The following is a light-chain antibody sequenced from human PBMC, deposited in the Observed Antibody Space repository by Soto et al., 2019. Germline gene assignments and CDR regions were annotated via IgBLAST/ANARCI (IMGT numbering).Light chain of an antibody. Sequence: DLQVTQSPSSLSASVGDRVTITCRASQSISYYLNWYQHKPGEPPNLLISAASTLQSGVPSRFSGSGSGTEFTLTISSLQPEDSATYYCQQSYSLWTFGQGTKVEIK. CDR3: QQSYSLWT. V-gene: IGKV1-39*01. J-gene: IGKJ1*01. CDR2: AAS. CDR1: QSISYY.